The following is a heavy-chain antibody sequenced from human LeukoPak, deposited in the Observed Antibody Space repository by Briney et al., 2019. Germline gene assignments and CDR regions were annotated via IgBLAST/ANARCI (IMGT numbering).Heavy chain of an antibody. Sequence: ASVKVSCKASGGTFSSYAISWVRQAPGQGLEWMGGIIPIFGTANYAQKFQGRVTMTRDTIINTAYMELSRLRSDDTAVYYCARNDWNDPWFDPWGQGTLVTVSS. V-gene: IGHV1-69*05. CDR2: IIPIFGTA. D-gene: IGHD1-1*01. J-gene: IGHJ5*02. CDR3: ARNDWNDPWFDP. CDR1: GGTFSSYA.